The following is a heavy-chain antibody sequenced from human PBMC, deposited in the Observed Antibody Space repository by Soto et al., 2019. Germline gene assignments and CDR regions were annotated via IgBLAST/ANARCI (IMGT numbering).Heavy chain of an antibody. V-gene: IGHV3-30*18. D-gene: IGHD2-21*02. CDR3: AKGKGARIVVVTSTRYFDY. CDR1: GFTFSSYG. J-gene: IGHJ4*02. CDR2: ISYDGSNK. Sequence: QVQLVESGGGVVQPGRSLRLSCAASGFTFSSYGMHWVRQAPGKGLEWVAVISYDGSNKYYADSVNGPLTISRDNSKNTPYLQMHCLRAEDTAVYYCAKGKGARIVVVTSTRYFDYWGQGTLVTVCS.